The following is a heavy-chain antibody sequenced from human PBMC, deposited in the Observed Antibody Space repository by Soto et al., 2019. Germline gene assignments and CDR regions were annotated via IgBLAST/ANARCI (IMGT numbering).Heavy chain of an antibody. J-gene: IGHJ5*02. Sequence: VQLVESGGGLVKPGGSLRLSCAASGFTFSSYSMNWVRQAPGKGLEWVSSISSSSSYIYYADSVKGRFTISRDNAKNSLYLQMNSLRAEDTAVYYCARDSGLGYCSSTSCPNPWGQGTLVTVSS. CDR1: GFTFSSYS. CDR2: ISSSSSYI. D-gene: IGHD2-2*01. CDR3: ARDSGLGYCSSTSCPNP. V-gene: IGHV3-21*01.